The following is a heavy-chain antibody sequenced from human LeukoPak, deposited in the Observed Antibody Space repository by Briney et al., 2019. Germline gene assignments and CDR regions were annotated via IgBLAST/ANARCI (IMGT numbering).Heavy chain of an antibody. V-gene: IGHV1-18*01. Sequence: ASVKYSCKASGYTFSSYGISWVRQAPGQGLEWMGWISVYNGKSKYAQKFQASVTLTTDTFTSTDYMDVTSIRPDDTAVYYCARVQYDSVWASHRPFFDYGGQGTLVTVPS. CDR1: GYTFSSYG. D-gene: IGHD3-16*02. J-gene: IGHJ4*02. CDR2: ISVYNGKS. CDR3: ARVQYDSVWASHRPFFDY.